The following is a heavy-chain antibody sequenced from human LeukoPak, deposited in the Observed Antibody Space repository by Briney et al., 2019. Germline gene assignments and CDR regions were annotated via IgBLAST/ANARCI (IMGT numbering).Heavy chain of an antibody. D-gene: IGHD3-16*02. V-gene: IGHV5-10-1*01. J-gene: IGHJ4*02. CDR1: GYSFTNYW. Sequence: GGSLKISCKGSGYSFTNYWITWVRQMPGKGLEWMGGVDPGDSYIKYSPSFQGHVTISADKSISTAYLHWSSLKASDTAMYYCARHRRLSNFDYWGQGTLVAVSS. CDR2: VDPGDSYI. CDR3: ARHRRLSNFDY.